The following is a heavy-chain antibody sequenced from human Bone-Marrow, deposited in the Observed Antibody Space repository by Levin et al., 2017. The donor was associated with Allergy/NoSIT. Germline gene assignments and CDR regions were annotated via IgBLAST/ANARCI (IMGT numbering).Heavy chain of an antibody. D-gene: IGHD3-9*01. CDR2: ISSSSSYI. CDR3: ARDPLTSHHTRFDY. Sequence: GGSLRLSCAASGFAFSTYSMNWVRQAPGKGLEWVSSISSSSSYIYYAGSVKGRFTISRDNAKDSLFLQMNSLRAEDTAVYYGARDPLTSHHTRFDYWGQGTLVTVSS. V-gene: IGHV3-21*01. CDR1: GFAFSTYS. J-gene: IGHJ4*02.